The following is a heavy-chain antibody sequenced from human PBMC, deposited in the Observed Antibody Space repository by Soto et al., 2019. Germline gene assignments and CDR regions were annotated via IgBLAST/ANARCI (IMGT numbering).Heavy chain of an antibody. CDR3: ARPEMATIIHYGMHV. CDR1: GGTFSSYA. CDR2: IIPIFGTA. D-gene: IGHD5-12*01. V-gene: IGHV1-69*13. J-gene: IGHJ6*02. Sequence: SVKVSCKASGGTFSSYAISWVRQAPGQGLEWMGGIIPIFGTANYAQQFQGRVTITADESTSTAYMELSSLRSEDTAVYYCARPEMATIIHYGMHVCGQGTTVTVSS.